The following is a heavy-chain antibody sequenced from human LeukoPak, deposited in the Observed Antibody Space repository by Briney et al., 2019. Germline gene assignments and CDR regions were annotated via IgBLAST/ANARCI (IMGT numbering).Heavy chain of an antibody. CDR2: INHSGST. Sequence: SETLSLTCAVYGGSFSGYYWSWIRQPPGKGLEWIGEINHSGSTNYNPSLKSRVTISVDTSKNQFSLKLSSVTAADTAVYYCARDFAPGSGYSFDYWGQGTLVTVSS. J-gene: IGHJ4*02. V-gene: IGHV4-34*01. CDR1: GGSFSGYY. D-gene: IGHD3-22*01. CDR3: ARDFAPGSGYSFDY.